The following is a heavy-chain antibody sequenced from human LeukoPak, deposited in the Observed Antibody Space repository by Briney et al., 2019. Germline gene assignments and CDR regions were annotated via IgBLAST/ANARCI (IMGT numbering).Heavy chain of an antibody. CDR3: AEDLEDWNRGLFDY. Sequence: PGGSLRLSCAASGFTFSSYAMSWVRQAPGKGLEWVSAISGSGGSTYYADSVKGRFTISRDNSKNTLYLQMNSLRAEDTAVYYCAEDLEDWNRGLFDYWGQGTLVTVSS. CDR2: ISGSGGST. D-gene: IGHD1-1*01. CDR1: GFTFSSYA. J-gene: IGHJ4*02. V-gene: IGHV3-23*01.